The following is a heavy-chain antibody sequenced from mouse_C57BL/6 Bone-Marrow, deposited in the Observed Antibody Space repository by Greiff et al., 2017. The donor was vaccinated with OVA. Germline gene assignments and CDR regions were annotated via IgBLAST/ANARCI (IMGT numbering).Heavy chain of an antibody. Sequence: DVKLVESGPGLVKPSQSLSLTCSVTGYSITSGYYWNWIRQFPGNKLEWMGYISYDGSNNYNPSLKNRISITRDTSKNQFFLKLNSVTTEDTATYYCARGTTEAMDYWGQGTSVTVSS. J-gene: IGHJ4*01. V-gene: IGHV3-6*01. CDR3: ARGTTEAMDY. D-gene: IGHD1-1*01. CDR2: ISYDGSN. CDR1: GYSITSGYY.